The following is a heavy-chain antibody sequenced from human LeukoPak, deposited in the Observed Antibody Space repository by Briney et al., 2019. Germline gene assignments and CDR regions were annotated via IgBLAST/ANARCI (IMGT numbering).Heavy chain of an antibody. CDR1: GGSISSSSYY. J-gene: IGHJ4*02. D-gene: IGHD1-26*01. CDR3: ARRGSYPLTSLDY. V-gene: IGHV4-61*05. Sequence: SETLSLTCTVSGGSISSSSYYWSWIRQPPGKGLEWIGYIYYSGSTNYNPSLKSRVTISVDTSKNQFSLKLSSVTAADTAVYYCARRGSYPLTSLDYWGQGTLVTVSS. CDR2: IYYSGST.